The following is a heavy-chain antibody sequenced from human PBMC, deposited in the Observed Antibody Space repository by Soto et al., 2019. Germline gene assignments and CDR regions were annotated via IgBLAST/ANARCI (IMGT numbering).Heavy chain of an antibody. Sequence: GGSLRLSCAASGFTFSSYGMHWVRQAPGKGLEWVTVIWYDGSNKYYADSVKGRFTISRDNSKNSLYLQMNSLRAEDTALYYCARTLLWFGDHGPDAFDIWGQGTMVTVSS. D-gene: IGHD3-10*01. CDR2: IWYDGSNK. CDR3: ARTLLWFGDHGPDAFDI. J-gene: IGHJ3*02. V-gene: IGHV3-33*01. CDR1: GFTFSSYG.